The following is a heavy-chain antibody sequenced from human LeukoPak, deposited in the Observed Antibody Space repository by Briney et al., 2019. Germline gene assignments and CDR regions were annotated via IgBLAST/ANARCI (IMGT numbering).Heavy chain of an antibody. D-gene: IGHD6-13*01. CDR2: IYYSGST. J-gene: IGHJ4*02. V-gene: IGHV4-59*01. CDR1: GGSISSYY. CDR3: ARMAAGPLDY. Sequence: NASETLSLTCTVSGGSISSYYWSWIRQPPGKGLEWIGYIYYSGSTNYNPSLESRVTISVDTSKNQFSLKLSSVTAADTAVYYCARMAAGPLDYWGQGTLVTVSS.